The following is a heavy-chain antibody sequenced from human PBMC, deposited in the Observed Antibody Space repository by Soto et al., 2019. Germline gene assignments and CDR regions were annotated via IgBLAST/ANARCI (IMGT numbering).Heavy chain of an antibody. CDR3: TVEVASGY. D-gene: IGHD3-10*01. Sequence: QVQLVESGGGVVQPGRSLRLSCAASGFTVSSNGMHWVRQAPGKGLEWVAVISRDGGTKFYADSVKGRFTISKDNSRNTLFLEMNSLRGDDMAIYYCTVEVASGYWGQGTLVTVSS. CDR1: GFTVSSNG. V-gene: IGHV3-30*03. J-gene: IGHJ4*02. CDR2: ISRDGGTK.